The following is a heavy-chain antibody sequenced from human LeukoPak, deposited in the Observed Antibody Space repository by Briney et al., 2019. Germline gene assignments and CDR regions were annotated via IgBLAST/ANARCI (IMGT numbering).Heavy chain of an antibody. CDR1: GFTFSSYW. Sequence: PGGSLRLSCAASGFTFSSYWMSWVRQAPGKGLEWVANIKQDGSEKYYVDSVKGRFTISRDNAKNSLYLQMNSLRAEDTAVYHCARVTTTVTPKTPGGQSPDYYYGMDVWGQGTTVTVSS. CDR3: ARVTTTVTPKTPGGQSPDYYYGMDV. V-gene: IGHV3-7*04. D-gene: IGHD4-17*01. J-gene: IGHJ6*02. CDR2: IKQDGSEK.